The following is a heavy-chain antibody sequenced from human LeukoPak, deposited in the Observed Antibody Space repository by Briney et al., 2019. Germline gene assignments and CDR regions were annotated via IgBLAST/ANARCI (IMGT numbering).Heavy chain of an antibody. CDR1: NYTFTSYG. J-gene: IGHJ4*02. V-gene: IGHV1-18*01. CDR3: ARDNYDSSGYYYGLVY. D-gene: IGHD3-22*01. CDR2: ISAYNGNT. Sequence: ASVKVSCKASNYTFTSYGISWVRQAPGQGLEWMGWISAYNGNTNYAQKLQGRVTMTTDTSTSTAYMELRSLRSDDTAVYYCARDNYDSSGYYYGLVYWGQGTLVTVSS.